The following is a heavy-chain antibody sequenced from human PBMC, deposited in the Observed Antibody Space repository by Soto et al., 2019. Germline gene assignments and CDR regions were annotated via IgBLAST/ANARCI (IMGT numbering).Heavy chain of an antibody. V-gene: IGHV3-9*01. J-gene: IGHJ6*03. CDR3: AKDTGQLHYYYMDV. CDR2: ISWNSGSI. D-gene: IGHD1-1*01. Sequence: GGSLRLSCAASGFTFDDYAMHWVRQAPGKGLEWVSGISWNSGSIGYADSVKGRFTISRDNAKNSLYLQMNSLRAEDTALYYCAKDTGQLHYYYMDVWGKGTTVTFSS. CDR1: GFTFDDYA.